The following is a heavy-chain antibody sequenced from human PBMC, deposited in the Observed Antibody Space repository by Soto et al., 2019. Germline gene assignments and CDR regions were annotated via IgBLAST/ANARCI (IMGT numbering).Heavy chain of an antibody. D-gene: IGHD3-22*01. Sequence: GGSLRLSCAASGLTFSNYGMNWVRQAPGKGLEWVAVIWYDGSKKYYADSVKGRFTISRDNSKNTLYLQMNSLRAEDTAVYYCAKVGDSSGYIDMSYFDYWGQGTLVTVSS. CDR2: IWYDGSKK. J-gene: IGHJ4*02. CDR3: AKVGDSSGYIDMSYFDY. V-gene: IGHV3-33*06. CDR1: GLTFSNYG.